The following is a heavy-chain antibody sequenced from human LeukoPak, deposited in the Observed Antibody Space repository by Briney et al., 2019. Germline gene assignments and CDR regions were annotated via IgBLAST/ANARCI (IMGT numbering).Heavy chain of an antibody. D-gene: IGHD2-21*02. CDR1: GGSISSYY. CDR2: IYTSGST. CDR3: ARGGPPAYCGGDCYVP. J-gene: IGHJ5*02. Sequence: SETLSLTCTVAGGSISSYYWSWIRQPAGKGLEWIGRIYTSGSTNYNPSLKSRVTMSVDTSKNQFSLKLSSVTAADTAVYYCARGGPPAYCGGDCYVPWGQGTLVTVSS. V-gene: IGHV4-4*07.